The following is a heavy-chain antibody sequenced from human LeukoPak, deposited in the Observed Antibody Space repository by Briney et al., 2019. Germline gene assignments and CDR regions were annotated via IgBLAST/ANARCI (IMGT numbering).Heavy chain of an antibody. V-gene: IGHV3-21*01. CDR1: GFTFSSYS. Sequence: PGGSLRLSCAASGFTFSSYSMNWVRQAPGKGLEWVSSISSSSSYIYYADSVKGRFTISRDNAKNSLYLQMNSLRAEDTAVYYCARALGATIHLHLFDYWGQGTLVTVSS. CDR3: ARALGATIHLHLFDY. J-gene: IGHJ4*02. CDR2: ISSSSSYI. D-gene: IGHD5-12*01.